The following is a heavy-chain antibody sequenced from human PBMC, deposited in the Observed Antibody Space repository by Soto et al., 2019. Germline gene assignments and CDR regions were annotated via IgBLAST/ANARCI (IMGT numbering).Heavy chain of an antibody. D-gene: IGHD3-10*01. J-gene: IGHJ4*02. V-gene: IGHV3-74*01. Sequence: GSLRLSCAASGFIFKMYWMHWFRQSPGKGLVWISRIYNDGTYSDYADSVRGRFTISRDNVNDTLYLQMNNLRAEDSGLYYCTRGPRPISTGTGAYWGQGTQVTVS. CDR1: GFIFKMYW. CDR2: IYNDGTYS. CDR3: TRGPRPISTGTGAY.